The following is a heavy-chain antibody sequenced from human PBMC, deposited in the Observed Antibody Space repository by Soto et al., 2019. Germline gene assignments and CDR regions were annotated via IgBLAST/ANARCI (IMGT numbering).Heavy chain of an antibody. J-gene: IGHJ6*02. CDR3: ARDRDFWSGLYGMDV. D-gene: IGHD3-3*01. V-gene: IGHV4-38-2*02. CDR2: IYHSGST. CDR1: GYSISSGYY. Sequence: SATLSLTCAVSGYSISSGYYWGWIRQPPGKGLEWIGSIYHSGSTYYNPSLKSRVTISVDTSKNQFSLKLSSVTAADTAVYYCARDRDFWSGLYGMDVWGQGTTVTVSS.